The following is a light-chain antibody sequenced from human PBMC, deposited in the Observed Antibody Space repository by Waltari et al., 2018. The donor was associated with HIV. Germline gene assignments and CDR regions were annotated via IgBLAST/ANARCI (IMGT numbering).Light chain of an antibody. V-gene: IGLV2-14*01. J-gene: IGLJ2*01. Sequence: QSALTQPASVSGSPGQSITISCPGANTDISLYNLFSWYRQHPDTAPQLVICGVNNRPSGLSDRFSGSKSGNTASLTISSLQAEDEAYYYCSSYTNRDILLFGGGTKLTVL. CDR2: GVN. CDR3: SSYTNRDILL. CDR1: NTDISLYNL.